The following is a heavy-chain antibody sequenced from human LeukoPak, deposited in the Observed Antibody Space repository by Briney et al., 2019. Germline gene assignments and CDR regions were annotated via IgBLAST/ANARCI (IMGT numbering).Heavy chain of an antibody. CDR3: ANKGASGWRFDY. D-gene: IGHD6-19*01. Sequence: GGSLRLSCAASGFSFNIYGMHWVRQAPGKGLEWVAVISYDGRNKYYADSVKGRFTISRDNSKNALFLQMNSLRAEDTALYYCANKGASGWRFDYWGQGTLVTVSS. CDR2: ISYDGRNK. CDR1: GFSFNIYG. J-gene: IGHJ4*02. V-gene: IGHV3-30*18.